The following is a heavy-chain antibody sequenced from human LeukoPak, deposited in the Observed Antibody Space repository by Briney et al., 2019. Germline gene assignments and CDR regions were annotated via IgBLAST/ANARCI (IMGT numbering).Heavy chain of an antibody. CDR1: GGSISRYY. D-gene: IGHD3-10*01. CDR3: ARVRGITMVRGVIIFADAFDI. CDR2: IYTSGST. Sequence: PSETLSLTCTVSGGSISRYYWSWIRQPAGKGLEWIGRIYTSGSTNYNPSLKSRVTMSVDTSKNQFSLKLSSVTAADTAVYYCARVRGITMVRGVIIFADAFDIWGQGTMVTVSS. J-gene: IGHJ3*02. V-gene: IGHV4-4*07.